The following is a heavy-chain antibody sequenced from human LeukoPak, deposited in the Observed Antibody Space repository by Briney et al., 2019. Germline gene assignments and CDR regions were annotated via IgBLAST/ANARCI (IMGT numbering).Heavy chain of an antibody. CDR2: INHSGST. D-gene: IGHD6-19*01. Sequence: SETLSLTCAVYGGSLSGYYWSWIRQPPGKGLEWIGEINHSGSTNYNPSLKSRVTISVDTSKNQFSLKLSSVTAADTAVYYCARYVTVAGTAKGFYCYYYMDVWGKGTTVTVSS. V-gene: IGHV4-34*01. J-gene: IGHJ6*03. CDR3: ARYVTVAGTAKGFYCYYYMDV. CDR1: GGSLSGYY.